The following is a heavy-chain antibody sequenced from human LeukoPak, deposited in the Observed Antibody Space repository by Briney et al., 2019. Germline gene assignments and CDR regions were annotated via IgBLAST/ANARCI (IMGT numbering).Heavy chain of an antibody. Sequence: ASVKVSCKASGYTFTSYAMNWVRQAPGQGLEWMGWISAYNGNTNYAHKLQGRVTMTTDTSTSTAYMELRSLRSDDTAVYYCARNQGVLAVAYPDIWGQGTMVTVSS. CDR2: ISAYNGNT. D-gene: IGHD6-19*01. CDR3: ARNQGVLAVAYPDI. V-gene: IGHV1-18*01. CDR1: GYTFTSYA. J-gene: IGHJ3*02.